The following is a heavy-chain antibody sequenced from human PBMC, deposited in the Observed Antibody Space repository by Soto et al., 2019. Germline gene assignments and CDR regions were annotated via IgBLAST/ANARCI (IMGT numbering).Heavy chain of an antibody. D-gene: IGHD6-19*01. CDR2: IYHSGST. CDR3: ARHSSYSSGWIDY. CDR1: GGSINSINYY. V-gene: IGHV4-39*01. J-gene: IGHJ4*02. Sequence: SETLSLTCTVSGGSINSINYYWGWIRQPPGKGLVWIGSIYHSGSTYYNPSLKSRVTISVDTSKNQFSLKLTSVTAADTAVYYCARHSSYSSGWIDYWGQGTLVTVSS.